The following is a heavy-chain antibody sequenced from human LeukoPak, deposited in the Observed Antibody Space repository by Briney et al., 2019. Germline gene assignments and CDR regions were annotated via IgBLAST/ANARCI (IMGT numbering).Heavy chain of an antibody. D-gene: IGHD5-12*01. CDR3: ARDRANSGYDRPNLY. CDR2: ISSSSSTI. V-gene: IGHV3-48*04. J-gene: IGHJ4*02. CDR1: GFTFSSYS. Sequence: PGGSLRLSCAASGFTFSSYSMNWVRQAPGKGLEWVSYISSSSSTIYYADSVKGRFTISRDNAKNSLYLQMNSLRAEDTAVYYCARDRANSGYDRPNLYWGQGTLVTVSS.